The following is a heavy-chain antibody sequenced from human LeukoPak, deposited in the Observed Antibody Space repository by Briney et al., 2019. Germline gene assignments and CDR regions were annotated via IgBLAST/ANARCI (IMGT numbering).Heavy chain of an antibody. J-gene: IGHJ6*03. CDR3: ARAEVTTGPYYYYYMDV. D-gene: IGHD4-11*01. CDR2: IIPIFGTA. V-gene: IGHV1-69*05. CDR1: GGAFSSYA. Sequence: GASVKVSCKASGGAFSSYAISWVRQAPGQGLEWMGGIIPIFGTANYAQKFQGRVTITTDESTSTAYMELSSLRSEDTAVYYCARAEVTTGPYYYYYMDVWGKGTTVTVSS.